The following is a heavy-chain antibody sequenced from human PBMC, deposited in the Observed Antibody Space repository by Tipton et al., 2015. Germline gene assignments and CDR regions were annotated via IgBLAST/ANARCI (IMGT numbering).Heavy chain of an antibody. Sequence: SLRLSCAASGFTFSTHAMTWVRQAPGKGLEWVSGISANGGSTYYAESAKGRFTISRDNAKNSLYLQMNSLRAEDTASYYCVRDIRVTLTSYFDYWGQGTLVTVSS. J-gene: IGHJ4*02. CDR1: GFTFSTHA. D-gene: IGHD2-2*02. V-gene: IGHV3-23*01. CDR3: VRDIRVTLTSYFDY. CDR2: ISANGGST.